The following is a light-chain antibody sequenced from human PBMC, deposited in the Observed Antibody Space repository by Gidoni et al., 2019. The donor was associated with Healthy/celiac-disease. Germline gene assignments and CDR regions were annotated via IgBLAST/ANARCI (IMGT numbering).Light chain of an antibody. V-gene: IGLV2-8*01. CDR3: SSYAGSNNLYV. J-gene: IGLJ1*01. CDR1: SSDVGGYNY. Sequence: QSALTQPPSASGSPGQSGTISCTGTSSDVGGYNYVSWYQQPPGRAPKLMIYEVSKRPSGVPDRFSGSKSGNTASLTVSGLQAEDEADYYCSSYAGSNNLYVFGTGTKVTVL. CDR2: EVS.